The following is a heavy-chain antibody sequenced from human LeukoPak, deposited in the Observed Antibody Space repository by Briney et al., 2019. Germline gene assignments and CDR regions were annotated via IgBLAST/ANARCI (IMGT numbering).Heavy chain of an antibody. Sequence: GASVKVSCKASGYTFTSYAMNWVRQAPGQGLEWVGWINTNTGNPTYAQGFTGRFVFSLDTSVSTAYLQISSLKAEDTAVYYCAREWGSSWYANFDYWGQGTLVTVSS. D-gene: IGHD6-13*01. CDR1: GYTFTSYA. J-gene: IGHJ4*02. V-gene: IGHV7-4-1*02. CDR2: INTNTGNP. CDR3: AREWGSSWYANFDY.